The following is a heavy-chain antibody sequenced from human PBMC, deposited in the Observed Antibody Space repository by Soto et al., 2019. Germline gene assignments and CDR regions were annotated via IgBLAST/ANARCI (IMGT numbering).Heavy chain of an antibody. J-gene: IGHJ3*02. Sequence: QVPLVQSGAEVKKPGASVKVSCKASGYTFTSNDINWLRQATGQGLEWMGWVNPKSGKTGNAQKFQGRVTMTTDTSISTAYIDLSSLRSEDTAVYYCARGAAFDIWGQGTKVTVSS. CDR1: GYTFTSND. CDR2: VNPKSGKT. V-gene: IGHV1-8*01. CDR3: ARGAAFDI.